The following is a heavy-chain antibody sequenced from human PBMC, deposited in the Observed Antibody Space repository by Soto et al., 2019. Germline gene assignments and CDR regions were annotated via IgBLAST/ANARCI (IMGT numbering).Heavy chain of an antibody. CDR1: GGTFSSYI. J-gene: IGHJ6*02. V-gene: IGHV1-8*02. D-gene: IGHD3-3*01. CDR2: INPIPGMG. Sequence: GASVKVSCKASGGTFSSYIINWVRQAPGQGLEWMGRINPIPGMGNYAQKFQGRVTMTRNTSISTAYMELSSLRSEDTAVYYCARGGEGYDFWSGYLQAYYYYYYGMDVWGQGTTVTVSS. CDR3: ARGGEGYDFWSGYLQAYYYYYYGMDV.